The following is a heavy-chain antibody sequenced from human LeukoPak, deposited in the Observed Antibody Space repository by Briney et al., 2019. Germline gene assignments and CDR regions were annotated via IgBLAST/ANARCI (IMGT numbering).Heavy chain of an antibody. CDR2: INSDGSST. V-gene: IGHV3-74*01. D-gene: IGHD5-18*01. CDR3: ARGGAAMAYY. CDR1: GFNFSSYW. Sequence: PGGSLRLSCAASGFNFSSYWMHWVRQAPGKGLVWVSRINSDGSSTSYADSMKGRFTISRDNAKNTLYLQMNSLRVEDTAMYYCARGGAAMAYYWGQGTLVTVSS. J-gene: IGHJ4*02.